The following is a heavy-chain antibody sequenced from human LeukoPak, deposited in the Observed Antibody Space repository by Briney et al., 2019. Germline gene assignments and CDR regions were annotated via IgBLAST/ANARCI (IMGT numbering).Heavy chain of an antibody. CDR1: GFTFGDYA. D-gene: IGHD2-15*01. V-gene: IGHV4-34*01. J-gene: IGHJ4*02. CDR2: INHSGST. CDR3: ARGPAYSYPRIPSTFDY. Sequence: KAGGSLRLSCTASGFTFGDYAMSWIRQPPGKGLEWIGEINHSGSTNYNPSLKSRVTISVDTSKNQFSLKLSSVTAADTAVYYCARGPAYSYPRIPSTFDYWGQGTLVTVSS.